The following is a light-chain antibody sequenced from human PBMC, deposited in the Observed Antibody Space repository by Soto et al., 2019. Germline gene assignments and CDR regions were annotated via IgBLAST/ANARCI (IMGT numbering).Light chain of an antibody. CDR2: GAS. Sequence: EIVMTQSPAPLSASPGGRATLSCRASQSISDTLAWYQQKPGQAPRILIYGASNRATGIPDRFSGSGSGTDFTLTISRLEPEDFAVYYCQQYGSSGTLGQGTKVDIK. CDR3: QQYGSSGT. J-gene: IGKJ1*01. CDR1: QSISDT. V-gene: IGKV3-20*01.